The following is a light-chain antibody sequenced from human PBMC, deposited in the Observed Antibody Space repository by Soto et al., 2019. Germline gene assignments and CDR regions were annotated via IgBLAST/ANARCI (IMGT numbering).Light chain of an antibody. CDR2: GAS. V-gene: IGKV3-20*01. CDR1: QSVSNNY. CDR3: QQYGSSGT. J-gene: IGKJ4*02. Sequence: EIVLTQSPGTLSLSPGERATLSCRASQSVSNNYLAWYQQKPGQAPRLLVYGASSRATGIPDRFSGSGSGTDFTLTISRLEPEDFAVYYCQQYGSSGTFGRGTKVDIK.